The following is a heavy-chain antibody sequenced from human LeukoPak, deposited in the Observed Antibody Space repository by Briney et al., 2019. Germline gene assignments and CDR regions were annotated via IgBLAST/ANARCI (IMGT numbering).Heavy chain of an antibody. V-gene: IGHV3-30*04. D-gene: IGHD2-2*01. CDR3: ARPYYCSSTTCSYGLGY. Sequence: GGSLRLSCAASGLTFSTYAMHWVRQAQGKGLEWVAIISSEGTNQHYADSVKGRFTISRDNSKNTLYLQMNSLRVDDTAMYYCARPYYCSSTTCSYGLGYWGQGTLVTVSS. CDR1: GLTFSTYA. CDR2: ISSEGTNQ. J-gene: IGHJ4*02.